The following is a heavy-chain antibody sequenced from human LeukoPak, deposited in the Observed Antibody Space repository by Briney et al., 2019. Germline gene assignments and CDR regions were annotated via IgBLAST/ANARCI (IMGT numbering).Heavy chain of an antibody. CDR2: IISIFDTA. V-gene: IGHV1-69*13. Sequence: ASVKVSCKASGGTFSSYAISWVRQAPGQGLEWMGRIISIFDTANYAQKFQDRVKITADESTSTAYMELSRLRSDDTAVYYCAGSSGSYYLNWFDPWGQGTLVTVSS. CDR1: GGTFSSYA. CDR3: AGSSGSYYLNWFDP. J-gene: IGHJ5*02. D-gene: IGHD1-26*01.